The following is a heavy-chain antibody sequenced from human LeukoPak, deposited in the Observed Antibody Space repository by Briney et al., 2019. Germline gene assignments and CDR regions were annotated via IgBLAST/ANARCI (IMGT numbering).Heavy chain of an antibody. V-gene: IGHV1-18*01. CDR3: ARDERGYRGYNYAHRPQPFDY. J-gene: IGHJ4*02. D-gene: IGHD5-12*01. Sequence: ASVKVSCKASGYTFTNYGVSWVRQAPGQGLEWMGWISAYNINTTYSQNLHGRVTMTTDTSTSTAYMELRSLTSDDTAVYYCARDERGYRGYNYAHRPQPFDYWDQGTLVTVSS. CDR1: GYTFTNYG. CDR2: ISAYNINT.